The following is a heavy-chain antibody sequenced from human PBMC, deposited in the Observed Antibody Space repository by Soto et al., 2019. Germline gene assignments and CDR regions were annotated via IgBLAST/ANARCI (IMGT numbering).Heavy chain of an antibody. CDR3: ARVGGVVYDFWSGAPAEYFQH. Sequence: ASVKVSCKASGYTFTSYGISWVRQAPGQGLEWMGWISAYNGNTNYAQKLQGRVTMTTDTSTSTAYMELRSLRSDDTAVYYCARVGGVVYDFWSGAPAEYFQHWGQGTLVTVSS. CDR2: ISAYNGNT. D-gene: IGHD3-3*01. V-gene: IGHV1-18*04. CDR1: GYTFTSYG. J-gene: IGHJ1*01.